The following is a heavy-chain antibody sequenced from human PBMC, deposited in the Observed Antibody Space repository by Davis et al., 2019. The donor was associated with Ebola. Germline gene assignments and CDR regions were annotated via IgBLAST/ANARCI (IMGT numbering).Heavy chain of an antibody. J-gene: IGHJ4*02. Sequence: ASVKVSCKTSGYTFTGYYMHWVRQAPGQGLERMGWISAYNGNTNYAQKLQGRVTMTTDTSTSTAYMELRSLRSDDTAVYYCARAEQWLVIGTFDYWGQGTLVTVSS. CDR2: ISAYNGNT. D-gene: IGHD6-19*01. CDR1: GYTFTGYY. V-gene: IGHV1-18*04. CDR3: ARAEQWLVIGTFDY.